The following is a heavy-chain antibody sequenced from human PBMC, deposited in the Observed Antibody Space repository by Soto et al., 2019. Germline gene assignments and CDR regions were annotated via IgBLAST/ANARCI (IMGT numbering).Heavy chain of an antibody. J-gene: IGHJ4*02. CDR3: ADGGEWAFHFAY. CDR1: GFTFSSYT. V-gene: IGHV3-23*01. CDR2: ISAGGGNT. Sequence: GASLRLSCTASGFTFSSYTLSFVRQAPGKGLEWFSGISAGGGNTYYPASVKGRPTISRDTSRNALYLQMNNLRVDDTAVYYCADGGEWAFHFAYSGQGALVNVSS. D-gene: IGHD1-26*01.